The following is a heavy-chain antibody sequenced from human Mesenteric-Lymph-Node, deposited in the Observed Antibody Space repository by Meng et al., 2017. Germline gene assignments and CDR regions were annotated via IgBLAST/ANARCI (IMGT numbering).Heavy chain of an antibody. Sequence: SLKISCKASGFTFDDYAMHWVRQAPGKGLEWVSGISWNSGSIGYADSVKGRFTISRDNAKNTVFLQMNSLTAEDTAVYYCARNYAASGDYWGQGILVTVSS. D-gene: IGHD6-13*01. V-gene: IGHV3-9*01. CDR2: ISWNSGSI. CDR1: GFTFDDYA. CDR3: ARNYAASGDY. J-gene: IGHJ4*02.